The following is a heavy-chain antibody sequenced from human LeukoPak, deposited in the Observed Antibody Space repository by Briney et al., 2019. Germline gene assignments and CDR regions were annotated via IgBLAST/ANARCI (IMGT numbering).Heavy chain of an antibody. CDR1: GGSISSSSYY. CDR3: ARSDGLFGGTFDY. CDR2: IYYSGST. Sequence: PSETLSLTCTVSGGSISSSSYYWGWIRQPPGKGLEWIGSIYYSGSTYYNPSLKSRATISVDTSKNQFSLKLSSVTAADTAVYYCARSDGLFGGTFDYWGQGTLVTVSS. V-gene: IGHV4-39*01. J-gene: IGHJ4*02. D-gene: IGHD2-15*01.